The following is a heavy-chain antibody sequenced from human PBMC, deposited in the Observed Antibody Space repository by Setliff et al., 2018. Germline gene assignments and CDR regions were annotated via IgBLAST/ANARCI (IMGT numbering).Heavy chain of an antibody. J-gene: IGHJ4*02. Sequence: SVKVSCKASGYTLSNSILSWVRQAPGQGLEWMGGIIPLLETAKYAQKFQGRATMTTDTSTGTAYLELRSLRSDDTAVYYCSRLVRYCTTTSCQRLSGDEYWGQGTLVTVSS. D-gene: IGHD2-2*01. CDR3: SRLVRYCTTTSCQRLSGDEY. CDR1: GYTLSNSI. V-gene: IGHV1-69*05. CDR2: IIPLLETA.